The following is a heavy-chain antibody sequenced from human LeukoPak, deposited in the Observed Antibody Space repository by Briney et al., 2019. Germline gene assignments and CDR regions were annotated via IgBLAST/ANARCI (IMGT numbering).Heavy chain of an antibody. Sequence: SETLSLTCTVSGGSLRSGSYYWSWIRRPPGKGLEWIGYIHYTGTTNNSPSLKSRVTISIDTSKNQFSLKLTSVTAADTAVYYCARDRDYGDSGRASDIWGHGTMVTVAS. CDR2: IHYTGTT. J-gene: IGHJ3*02. D-gene: IGHD4-17*01. V-gene: IGHV4-61*01. CDR3: ARDRDYGDSGRASDI. CDR1: GGSLRSGSYY.